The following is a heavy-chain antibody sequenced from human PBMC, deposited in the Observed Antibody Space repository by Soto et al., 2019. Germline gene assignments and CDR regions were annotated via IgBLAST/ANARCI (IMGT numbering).Heavy chain of an antibody. CDR1: GDTFTGYY. D-gene: IGHD6-19*01. Sequence: ASVKVSCKASGDTFTGYYMHWVRQAPGQGLEWMGWINPNSGGTNYAQKFQGWVTMTRDTSISTAYMELSRLRSDDTAVYYCARARVAVAGVFDYWGQGTLVTVS. CDR2: INPNSGGT. CDR3: ARARVAVAGVFDY. J-gene: IGHJ4*02. V-gene: IGHV1-2*04.